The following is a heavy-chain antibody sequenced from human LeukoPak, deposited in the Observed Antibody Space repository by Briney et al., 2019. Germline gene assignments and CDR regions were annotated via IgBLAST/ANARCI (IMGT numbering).Heavy chain of an antibody. Sequence: PGGSLRLSCSASGFNFRTHAMHWVRQAPGKGLEWVANTKEDGSEKYYVDSVKGRFTISRDNAKNSLYLQMNSLRVEDTAIYYCARINSGRYWGDGLHIWGQGTMVTVSS. J-gene: IGHJ3*02. CDR3: ARINSGRYWGDGLHI. V-gene: IGHV3-7*01. CDR2: TKEDGSEK. D-gene: IGHD1-26*01. CDR1: GFNFRTHA.